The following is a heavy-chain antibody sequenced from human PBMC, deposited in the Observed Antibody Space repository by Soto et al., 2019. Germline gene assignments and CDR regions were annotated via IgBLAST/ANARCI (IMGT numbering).Heavy chain of an antibody. CDR2: IYYSGST. J-gene: IGHJ5*02. CDR1: GGSISSGGYY. V-gene: IGHV4-31*03. CDR3: ARGTPYHRNDDWFDT. Sequence: SETLSLTCTVSGGSISSGGYYWSWIRQHPGKGLEWIGYIYYSGSTYYNPSLKSRVTISVDTSKNQFSLKLSSVTAADTAVYYCARGTPYHRNDDWFDTWGQGTLVTVSS.